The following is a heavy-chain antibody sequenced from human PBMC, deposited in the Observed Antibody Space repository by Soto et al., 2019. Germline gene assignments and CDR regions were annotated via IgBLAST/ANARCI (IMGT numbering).Heavy chain of an antibody. J-gene: IGHJ5*01. CDR2: TYHSGNP. CDR3: ARGERLFRGSFDS. CDR1: GGSISSGDYY. D-gene: IGHD2-15*01. Sequence: PSETLSLTCTVSGGSISSGDYYWSWIRQPPGKGLEWIGHTYHSGNPYYNTSLKSRVIISVDRSKNQFSLKLTSVTAADTAVYFCARGERLFRGSFDSWGQGTLVTVSS. V-gene: IGHV4-30-2*01.